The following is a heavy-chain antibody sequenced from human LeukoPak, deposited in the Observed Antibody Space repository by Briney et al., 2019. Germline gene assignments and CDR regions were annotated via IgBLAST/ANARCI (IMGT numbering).Heavy chain of an antibody. CDR2: INHSGST. V-gene: IGHV4-34*01. J-gene: IGHJ6*03. CDR1: GGSFSDYS. D-gene: IGHD6-19*01. CDR3: ARVIGIAVAGTYRGYYYYYYMDV. Sequence: SETLSLTCAVYGGSFSDYSWTWIRQPPGKGLEWIGEINHSGSTNYNPSLKSRVTISVDTSKNQSPLKLSSVAAADTAVYYCARVIGIAVAGTYRGYYYYYYMDVWGKGTTVTVSS.